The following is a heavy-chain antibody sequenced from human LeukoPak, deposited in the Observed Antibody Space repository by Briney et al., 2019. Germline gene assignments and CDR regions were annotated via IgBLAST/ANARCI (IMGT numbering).Heavy chain of an antibody. D-gene: IGHD6-6*01. CDR1: GGSVSRNSDY. J-gene: IGHJ1*01. CDR3: ARGSSSWSFAEYFQH. Sequence: SETLSLNCTVSGGSVSRNSDYWGWIRQPPGKGLEWIGSIYYGGSTYYNPSLKSRVTISVDTSKNQFSLMVSSVTVADTGVYYCARGSSSWSFAEYFQHWGQGTLVTVSS. CDR2: IYYGGST. V-gene: IGHV4-39*07.